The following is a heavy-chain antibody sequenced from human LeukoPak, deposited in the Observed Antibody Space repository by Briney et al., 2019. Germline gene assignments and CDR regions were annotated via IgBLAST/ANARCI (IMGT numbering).Heavy chain of an antibody. CDR1: GFTFDDYG. CDR3: AKSRPSGGTYYYFDF. CDR2: VSWNSGSI. Sequence: PGRSLRLSCAASGFTFDDYGMHWVRQAPGKGLEWVSGVSWNSGSIGYADSVKGRFTISRDNARNSLILQMNSLRTEDTALYYCAKSRPSGGTYYYFDFWGQGTLVTVSS. D-gene: IGHD1-26*01. J-gene: IGHJ4*02. V-gene: IGHV3-9*01.